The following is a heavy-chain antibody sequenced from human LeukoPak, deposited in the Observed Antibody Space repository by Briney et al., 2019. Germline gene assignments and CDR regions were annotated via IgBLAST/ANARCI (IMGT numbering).Heavy chain of an antibody. Sequence: GESLKISCKGSGYSFTSYWIGWVRQMPGTGLEWMGIIYPGDSDTRYSPSFQGQVTISADKSINTAYLQWSSLKASDTAMYYCARQDCTNGVCYTGPYYYYAMDVWGQGTTVTVSS. CDR1: GYSFTSYW. CDR3: ARQDCTNGVCYTGPYYYYAMDV. CDR2: IYPGDSDT. V-gene: IGHV5-51*01. D-gene: IGHD2-8*01. J-gene: IGHJ6*02.